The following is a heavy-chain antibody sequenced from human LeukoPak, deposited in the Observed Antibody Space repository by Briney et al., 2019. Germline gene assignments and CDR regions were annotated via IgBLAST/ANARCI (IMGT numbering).Heavy chain of an antibody. Sequence: SVKVSCKASGGTFSSYAISWVRQAPGQGLEWMGGIIPIFGTANYAQKFQGRVAITADESTSTAYMELSSLRSEDTAVYYCARDGDYGGPLGYYGMDVWGQGTTVTVSS. V-gene: IGHV1-69*13. CDR3: ARDGDYGGPLGYYGMDV. J-gene: IGHJ6*02. D-gene: IGHD4-23*01. CDR1: GGTFSSYA. CDR2: IIPIFGTA.